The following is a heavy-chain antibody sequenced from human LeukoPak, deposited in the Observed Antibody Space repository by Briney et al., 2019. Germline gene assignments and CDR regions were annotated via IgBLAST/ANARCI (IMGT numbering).Heavy chain of an antibody. V-gene: IGHV4-59*01. CDR2: IYGST. Sequence: SETLSLTCTVSGAAITDYYWSWIRQSPGKGLEWIGSIYGSTNYNPSLKSRVTISVDTSKNQFSLKLSSVTAADTAVYYCATYHFRGDTSHYFDYWGQGIPVTVSS. D-gene: IGHD3-10*02. CDR3: ATYHFRGDTSHYFDY. J-gene: IGHJ4*02. CDR1: GAAITDYY.